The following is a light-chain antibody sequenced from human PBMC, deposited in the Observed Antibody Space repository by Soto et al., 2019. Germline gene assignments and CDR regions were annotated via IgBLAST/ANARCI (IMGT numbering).Light chain of an antibody. CDR1: LGISSW. V-gene: IGKV1-12*01. CDR2: TAS. J-gene: IGKJ5*01. CDR3: QQTNTFPIT. Sequence: DMQLVDAPSYRFASVGDRVTITCRARLGISSWLAWYQQKPRKAPKLLIYTASNLQSGVPSTFSGSGSGTDFTLTISRLQPEDFATYYCQQTNTFPITFGQGTRMEIK.